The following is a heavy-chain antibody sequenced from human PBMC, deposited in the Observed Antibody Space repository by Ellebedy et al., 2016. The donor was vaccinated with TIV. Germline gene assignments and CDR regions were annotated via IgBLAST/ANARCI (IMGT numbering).Heavy chain of an antibody. CDR3: ARGNGWSDF. V-gene: IGHV4-59*13. D-gene: IGHD6-19*01. CDR1: GGSITGYC. Sequence: MPSETLSLTCTVSGGSITGYCWTWIRQPPGKGLEWIGYVCYNGKTNYNPALNIRLNLSADTSKKQFSLRLTSVTAADTAVYYCARGNGWSDFWGQGSLVTVSS. J-gene: IGHJ4*02. CDR2: VCYNGKT.